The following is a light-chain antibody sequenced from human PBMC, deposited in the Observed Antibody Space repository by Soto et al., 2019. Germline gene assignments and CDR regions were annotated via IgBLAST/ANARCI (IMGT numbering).Light chain of an antibody. J-gene: IGKJ1*01. CDR3: QQYGSSPPWT. V-gene: IGKV3-20*01. CDR2: GAS. CDR1: QSVSSSY. Sequence: EIVLTQSPGTLSLSPGERATLSCRASQSVSSSYLAWYQQKPGQAPRLLIYGASSRPTDIPDRFSGSGSGKDFPFTISRLEPEDFAVYYCQQYGSSPPWTFGQGTKVEIK.